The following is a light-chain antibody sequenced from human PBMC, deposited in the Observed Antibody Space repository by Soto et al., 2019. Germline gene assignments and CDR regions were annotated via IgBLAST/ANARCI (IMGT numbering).Light chain of an antibody. J-gene: IGKJ1*01. CDR2: GAS. Sequence: VFSHSPANVSVVPGARAPLSSRASQSVSSNSAWYQQKPGQAPRLLIYGASSRATGIPDRFSGSGSGTDFTLTISRLEPEDFAVYYCQQYGSSGTFGQGTKVDIK. CDR3: QQYGSSGT. CDR1: QSVSSN. V-gene: IGKV3-20*01.